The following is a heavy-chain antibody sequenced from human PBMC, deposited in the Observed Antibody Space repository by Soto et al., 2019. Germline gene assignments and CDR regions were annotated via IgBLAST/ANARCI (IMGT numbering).Heavy chain of an antibody. Sequence: SVKVSCKASGGTFSSYAISWVRQAPGQGLEWMGGIIPIFGTANYAQKFQGRVTITADESTSTAYMELSSLRSEDTAVYYCARSPVDTAMAQFDYWGQGTLVTVSS. CDR2: IIPIFGTA. CDR1: GGTFSSYA. CDR3: ARSPVDTAMAQFDY. V-gene: IGHV1-69*13. J-gene: IGHJ4*02. D-gene: IGHD5-18*01.